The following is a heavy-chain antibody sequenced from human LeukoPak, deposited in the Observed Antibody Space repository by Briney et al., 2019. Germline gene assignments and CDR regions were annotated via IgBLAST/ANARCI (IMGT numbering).Heavy chain of an antibody. CDR3: ARDSSSWYRINWFDP. V-gene: IGHV4-59*12. J-gene: IGHJ5*02. CDR2: IYYSGST. D-gene: IGHD6-13*01. CDR1: GGSISSYY. Sequence: SETLSLTCTVSGGSISSYYWSWIRQPPGKGLEWIGYIYYSGSTNYNPSLKSRVTISVDTSKNQFSLKLSSVTAADTAVYYCARDSSSWYRINWFDPWGQGTLVTVSS.